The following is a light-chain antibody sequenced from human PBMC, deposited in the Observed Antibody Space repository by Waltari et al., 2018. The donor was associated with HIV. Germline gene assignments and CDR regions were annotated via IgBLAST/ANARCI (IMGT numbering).Light chain of an antibody. CDR3: AAWDDSLNGHWV. V-gene: IGLV1-44*01. CDR1: SSNIGSNF. J-gene: IGLJ3*02. Sequence: QSVLTQPPSASGTPGQRVTISCSGGSSNIGSNFVIWYQQLPGTAPKLLMYRNSQRPSGVPDRFSGSKSGTSASLAISGLQSEDEADYYCAAWDDSLNGHWVFGGGTKVTVL. CDR2: RNS.